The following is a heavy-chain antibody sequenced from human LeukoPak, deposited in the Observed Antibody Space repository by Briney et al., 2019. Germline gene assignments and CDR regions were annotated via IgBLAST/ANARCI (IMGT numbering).Heavy chain of an antibody. J-gene: IGHJ4*02. CDR3: AGRIDY. V-gene: IGHV3-48*02. Sequence: GRSLRLSCAASGFTFSTYSMNWVRQAPGKGLEWISYITSSSSTIYYADSVKGRFTISRDNAKNSLYLQMNSLRDEDTAVYYCAGRIDYWGQGTLVTVSS. CDR2: ITSSSSTI. CDR1: GFTFSTYS.